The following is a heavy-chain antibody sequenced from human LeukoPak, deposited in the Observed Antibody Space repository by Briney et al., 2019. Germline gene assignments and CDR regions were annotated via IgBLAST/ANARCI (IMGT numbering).Heavy chain of an antibody. Sequence: GTSVKVSCKASGFTFSSSAVQWVRQTRGQRLEWIGWIVVGTGNTNYAQKFQGRVTITADESTSTAYMELSSLRSEDTAVYYCASGYCSSTSCSDFDYWGQGTLVTVSS. CDR3: ASGYCSSTSCSDFDY. D-gene: IGHD2-2*03. CDR1: GFTFSSSA. V-gene: IGHV1-58*01. J-gene: IGHJ4*02. CDR2: IVVGTGNT.